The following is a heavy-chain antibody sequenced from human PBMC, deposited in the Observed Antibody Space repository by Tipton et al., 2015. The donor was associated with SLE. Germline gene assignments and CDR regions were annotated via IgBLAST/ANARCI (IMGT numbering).Heavy chain of an antibody. CDR2: IYTSGST. Sequence: TLSLTCTVSGGSISSGGYSWSWIRQPPRKGLEWIGYIYTSGSTNYNPSLKSRVTISVDTSKNQFSLKLSSVTAADTAVYYCARGSYDSSGYSLGFDYWGQGTLVTVSS. D-gene: IGHD3-22*01. CDR3: ARGSYDSSGYSLGFDY. CDR1: GGSISSGGYS. J-gene: IGHJ4*02. V-gene: IGHV4-61*08.